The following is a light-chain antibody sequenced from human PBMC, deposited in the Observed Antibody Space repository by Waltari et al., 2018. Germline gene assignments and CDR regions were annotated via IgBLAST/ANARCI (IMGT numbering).Light chain of an antibody. CDR2: DDT. J-gene: IGLJ3*02. Sequence: QSALTQPASVSGSPGQSATISCTGTSNDVGSSNFFSWYQQHPGKAPKLIIHDDTERPSGVSDRFSGSKSANGASLTISGLQAEDEAHYYCCAYADKVFGGGTRLTVL. CDR3: CAYADKV. V-gene: IGLV2-23*01. CDR1: SNDVGSSNF.